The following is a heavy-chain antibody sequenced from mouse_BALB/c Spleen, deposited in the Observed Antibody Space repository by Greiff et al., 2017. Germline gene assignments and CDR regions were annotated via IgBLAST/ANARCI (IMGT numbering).Heavy chain of an antibody. Sequence: VNLVESGPGLVAPSQSLSITCTVSGFSLTDYGVSWIRQPPGKGLEWLGVIWGGGSTYYNSALKSRLSISKDNSKSQVFLKMNSLQTDDTAMYYCAKHLFQTHWYFDVWGAGTTVTVSS. J-gene: IGHJ1*01. V-gene: IGHV2-6-5*01. CDR1: GFSLTDYG. CDR2: IWGGGST. CDR3: AKHLFQTHWYFDV. D-gene: IGHD2-3*01.